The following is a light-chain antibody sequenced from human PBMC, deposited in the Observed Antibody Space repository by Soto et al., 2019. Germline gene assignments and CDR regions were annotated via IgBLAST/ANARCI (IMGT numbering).Light chain of an antibody. Sequence: QSVLTQPASVSGSPGQSITISCTGTSSDIGAYNFVSWYQQHPGKAPKLMLYDVNIRPSGVSNRFSGSKSGNTASLTISGLQAEDDADYYCTSWTTITTMVFGGGTKVTVL. CDR1: SSDIGAYNF. J-gene: IGLJ2*01. CDR3: TSWTTITTMV. CDR2: DVN. V-gene: IGLV2-14*03.